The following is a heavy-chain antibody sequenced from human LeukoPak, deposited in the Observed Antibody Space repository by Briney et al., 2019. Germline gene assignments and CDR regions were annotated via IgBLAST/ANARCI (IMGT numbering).Heavy chain of an antibody. CDR3: ARDQGTSVTRDGMDV. D-gene: IGHD4-17*01. J-gene: IGHJ6*02. CDR2: INTNTGNP. CDR1: GYIFTRYA. V-gene: IGHV7-4-1*02. Sequence: ASVKVSCKASGYIFTRYAMNWVRQAPGQGLEWMGWINTNTGNPTYAQGFTGQFVFSLDTSVNTAYLQISSLKAEDTAVYYCARDQGTSVTRDGMDVWGQGTVVTVSS.